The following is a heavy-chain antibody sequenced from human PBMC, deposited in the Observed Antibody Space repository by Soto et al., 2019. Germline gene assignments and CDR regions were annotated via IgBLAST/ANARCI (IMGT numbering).Heavy chain of an antibody. Sequence: QPGGSLRLSCAASGFTFSSYAMHWVRQAPGKGLEWVAVISYDGSNKYYADSVKGRFTISRDNSKNTLYLQMNSLRAEDTAVYFCARSLIVVVPAWFDPWGQGTLVTVS. V-gene: IGHV3-30-3*01. CDR1: GFTFSSYA. CDR3: ARSLIVVVPAWFDP. D-gene: IGHD2-2*01. CDR2: ISYDGSNK. J-gene: IGHJ5*02.